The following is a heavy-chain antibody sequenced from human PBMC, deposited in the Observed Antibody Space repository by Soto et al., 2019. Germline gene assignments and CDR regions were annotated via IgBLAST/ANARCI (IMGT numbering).Heavy chain of an antibody. CDR2: ISSSGVPT. V-gene: IGHV3-64D*06. CDR3: VKDRWIDY. D-gene: IGHD2-15*01. J-gene: IGHJ4*02. CDR1: GFTFSSYA. Sequence: LSLSCSVSGFTFSSYAMHWVRQAPGKGLQYVSSISSSGVPTYYADSVKGRFTISRDNSQNTLYLQMSSLRLEDTAVYYCVKDRWIDYWGQGILVTV.